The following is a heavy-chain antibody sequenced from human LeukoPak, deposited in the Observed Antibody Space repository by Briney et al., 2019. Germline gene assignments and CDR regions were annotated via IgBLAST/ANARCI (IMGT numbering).Heavy chain of an antibody. CDR3: ARGPTGYSSSWYAS. D-gene: IGHD6-13*01. CDR1: GYTFTGYY. Sequence: ASVKVSCKASGYTFTGYYMHWVRQAPGQGLEWMGRINPNSGGTNYAQKFQGRVTMTRATSISTAYMELSRLRSDDTSVYYCARGPTGYSSSWYASWGQGTLVTVSS. J-gene: IGHJ5*01. V-gene: IGHV1-2*06. CDR2: INPNSGGT.